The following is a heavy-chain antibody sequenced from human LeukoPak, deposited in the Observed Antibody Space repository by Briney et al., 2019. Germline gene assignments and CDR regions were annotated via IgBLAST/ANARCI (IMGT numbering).Heavy chain of an antibody. Sequence: SETLSLPCTVSGGSISPYFWSWMRQTPGKGLGWIGYISYTGSTNYNPALKSRVTISVDTSKNQFSLQLTSVTAADTAVYYCARDDYRGVTNFDPWGQGTLVTVSS. J-gene: IGHJ5*02. D-gene: IGHD3-10*01. V-gene: IGHV4-59*01. CDR1: GGSISPYF. CDR2: ISYTGST. CDR3: ARDDYRGVTNFDP.